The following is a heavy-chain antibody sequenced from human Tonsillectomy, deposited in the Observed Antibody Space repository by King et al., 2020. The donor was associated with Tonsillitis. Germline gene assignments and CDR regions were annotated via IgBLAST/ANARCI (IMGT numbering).Heavy chain of an antibody. V-gene: IGHV4-59*01. CDR2: VFYSGST. CDR1: GGSISSYY. CDR3: ARWRTYYDY. Sequence: VPLQESGPRLVKPSETLSLTCTVSGGSISSYYWSWIRQPPGKGLEWIGNVFYSGSTSYNASLKSRVTISVDTSKNQFSLKLSSVIAADKAVYYCARWRTYYDYWGQGTLVTVSS. J-gene: IGHJ4*02. D-gene: IGHD3-3*01.